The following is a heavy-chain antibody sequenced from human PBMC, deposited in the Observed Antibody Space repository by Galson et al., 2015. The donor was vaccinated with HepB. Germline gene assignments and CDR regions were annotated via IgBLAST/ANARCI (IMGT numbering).Heavy chain of an antibody. D-gene: IGHD6-19*01. V-gene: IGHV3-23*01. CDR2: ISGSGGST. CDR1: GFTFSSYA. CDR3: AKGKGSGWYGMGGY. Sequence: SLRLSCAASGFTFSSYAMSWVRQAPGKGLEWVSAISGSGGSTYYADSVKGRFTISRDNSKNTLYLQMNSLRAEDTAVYYCAKGKGSGWYGMGGYWGQGTLVTVSS. J-gene: IGHJ4*02.